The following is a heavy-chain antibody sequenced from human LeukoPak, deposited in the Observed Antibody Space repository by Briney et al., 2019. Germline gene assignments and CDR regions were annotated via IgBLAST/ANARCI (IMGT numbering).Heavy chain of an antibody. CDR3: ASSSGWPGVFDP. Sequence: KSSEPLSLTCTVSGGSISNSNYYWGWIRQPPEKGLEWIGSIYYSGSTYYNPSLKSRVTISVDTSKNQFSLKLSSVTAADTAVYYCASSSGWPGVFDPWGQGTLVTVSS. V-gene: IGHV4-39*01. CDR2: IYYSGST. CDR1: GGSISNSNYY. D-gene: IGHD6-19*01. J-gene: IGHJ5*02.